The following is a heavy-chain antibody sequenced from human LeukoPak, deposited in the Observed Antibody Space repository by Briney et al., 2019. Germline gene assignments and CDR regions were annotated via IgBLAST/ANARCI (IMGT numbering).Heavy chain of an antibody. D-gene: IGHD1-26*01. CDR2: ISGGGGGT. CDR3: ARPSLSGSYYYGMDV. Sequence: GGSLRLSCAASGFTFSSYAMSWVRQAPGKGLEWVSAISGGGGGTYYADSVKGRFTISRDNSKNTLYLQMNSLRAEDTAVYYCARPSLSGSYYYGMDVWGQGTTVTVSS. J-gene: IGHJ6*02. V-gene: IGHV3-23*01. CDR1: GFTFSSYA.